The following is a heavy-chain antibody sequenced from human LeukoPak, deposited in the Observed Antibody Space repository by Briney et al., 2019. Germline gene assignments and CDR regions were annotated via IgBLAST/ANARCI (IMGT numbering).Heavy chain of an antibody. CDR1: GFTFSTYT. CDR2: VSDSRDV. J-gene: IGHJ4*02. V-gene: IGHV3-48*02. CDR3: TRDGLHTAHFDY. Sequence: GGSLRLSCAASGFTFSTYTMNWVRQAPGKGLEWVSTVSDSRDVHYSDSVKGRFTISRDNARNSLYLQMNSLRDEDTAVYYCTRDGLHTAHFDYWGQGTLVTVSS. D-gene: IGHD5-18*01.